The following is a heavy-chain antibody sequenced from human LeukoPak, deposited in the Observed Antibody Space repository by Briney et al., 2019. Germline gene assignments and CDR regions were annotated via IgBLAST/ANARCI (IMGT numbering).Heavy chain of an antibody. CDR3: AKDFDRGYCSSTSIKRVCYYYGMDV. D-gene: IGHD2-2*01. V-gene: IGHV3-23*01. CDR2: ISGSGGST. CDR1: GFTFSSYA. J-gene: IGHJ6*02. Sequence: GGSLRLSCAASGFTFSSYAMSWVRQAPGKGLEWVSAISGSGGSTYYADSVKGRFTISRDNSKNTLYLQMNSLRAEDTAVYYCAKDFDRGYCSSTSIKRVCYYYGMDVWGQGTTVTVSS.